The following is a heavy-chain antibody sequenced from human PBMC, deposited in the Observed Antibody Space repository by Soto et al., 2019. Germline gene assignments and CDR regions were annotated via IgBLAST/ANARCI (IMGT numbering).Heavy chain of an antibody. D-gene: IGHD1-26*01. CDR3: ANPISGSYYLESAFDI. CDR1: GFTFSSYG. J-gene: IGHJ3*02. V-gene: IGHV3-30*18. Sequence: QVQLVESGGGVVQPGRSLRLSCAASGFTFSSYGVDGVRQAPGRGLEGVAVLSYDGSNKYYADSVKGRFPISRDNSKNTLYLQMNSLRAEDTAVYYCANPISGSYYLESAFDIWGQGTMVTVSS. CDR2: LSYDGSNK.